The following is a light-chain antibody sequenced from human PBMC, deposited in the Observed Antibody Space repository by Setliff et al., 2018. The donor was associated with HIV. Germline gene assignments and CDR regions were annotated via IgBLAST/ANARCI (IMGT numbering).Light chain of an antibody. CDR3: TSYTRIKTYV. J-gene: IGLJ1*01. CDR2: YVS. V-gene: IGLV2-14*03. CDR1: SSDVGTYNY. Sequence: QSVLTKTASVSGSPGQSITISCTGSSSDVGTYNYVSWYQQHPGKAPKLIIYYVSKRPSGVSNRFSGSKSGNTASLTISGLQTEYEADYYCTSYTRIKTYVFGAGTKVTVL.